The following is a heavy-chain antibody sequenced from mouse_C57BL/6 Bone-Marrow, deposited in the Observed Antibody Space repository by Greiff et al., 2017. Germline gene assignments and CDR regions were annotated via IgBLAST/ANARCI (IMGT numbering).Heavy chain of an antibody. J-gene: IGHJ1*03. CDR2: ISNLAYSI. Sequence: EVKLMESGGGLVQPGGSLKLSCAASGFTFSDYGMAWVRQAPRKGPEWVAFISNLAYSIYYADTVTGRFTISRENAKNTLYLEMSSLRSEDTAMYYWARLTTVVYWYFDVWGTGTTVTVSS. CDR3: ARLTTVVYWYFDV. V-gene: IGHV5-15*01. D-gene: IGHD1-1*01. CDR1: GFTFSDYG.